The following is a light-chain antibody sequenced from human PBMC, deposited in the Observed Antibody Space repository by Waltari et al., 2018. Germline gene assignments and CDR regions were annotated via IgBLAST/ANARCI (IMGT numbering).Light chain of an antibody. J-gene: IGLJ1*01. CDR3: CSYAGSYTYV. Sequence: QSALTQPPSVSGSPGQSVTISCTGTSSDVGDYNYVSWYQQHPGKAPKVMIYDVSQRPSGVPDRFSGSKSGNTASLTISGLQAEDEADYFCCSYAGSYTYVFGSGTKVTVL. V-gene: IGLV2-11*01. CDR1: SSDVGDYNY. CDR2: DVS.